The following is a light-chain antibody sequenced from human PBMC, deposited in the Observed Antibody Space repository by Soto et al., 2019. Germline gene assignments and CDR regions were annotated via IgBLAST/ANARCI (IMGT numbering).Light chain of an antibody. Sequence: DIHLTPSTSSLTASLRCSVTITCRASQRNTNLLNWYQQKPGKAPKLLIHTASSLQTGVPSRFTGGGSGTDFSLTINSLQPEDFATYYCQQSSTTRWTFGQGTKVDIK. J-gene: IGKJ1*01. CDR1: QRNTNL. CDR3: QQSSTTRWT. CDR2: TAS. V-gene: IGKV1-39*01.